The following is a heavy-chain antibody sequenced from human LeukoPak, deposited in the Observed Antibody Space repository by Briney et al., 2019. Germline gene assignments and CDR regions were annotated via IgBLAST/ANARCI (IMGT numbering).Heavy chain of an antibody. CDR3: ARRTALEQYFDY. CDR1: GFTFSSFA. D-gene: IGHD1/OR15-1a*01. Sequence: GGSLRLSCAASGFTFSSFAMSWVRQAPGKGLEWVSAITGGGGNRYYADSVKGRFTISRDNSKNTLYLQMNSMRADDTTVYYCARRTALEQYFDYWGQGTLVTVSS. V-gene: IGHV3-23*01. CDR2: ITGGGGNR. J-gene: IGHJ4*02.